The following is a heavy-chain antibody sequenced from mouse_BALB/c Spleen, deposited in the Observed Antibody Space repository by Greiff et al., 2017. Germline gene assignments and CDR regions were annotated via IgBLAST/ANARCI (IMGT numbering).Heavy chain of an antibody. D-gene: IGHD2-1*01. CDR1: GFSLTSYG. V-gene: IGHV2-2*02. CDR3: ARVTLYCDY. Sequence: QVQLQQSGPGLVQPSQSMSITCTDSGFSLTSYGLHWVRQSPGKGLEWLGVIWSGVSTSYNAALITRLSISKDNSKSQVFCNMNSLQANDKARYYCARVTLYCDYWGQGTTLTVPS. CDR2: IWSGVST. J-gene: IGHJ2*01.